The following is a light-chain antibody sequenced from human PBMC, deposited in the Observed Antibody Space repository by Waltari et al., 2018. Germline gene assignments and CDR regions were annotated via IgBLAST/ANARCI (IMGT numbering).Light chain of an antibody. V-gene: IGLV2-18*02. CDR3: GSYRGGSTWV. CDR1: SSDIGSYNV. Sequence: QSALTQPPSVSKALGQSVTISCTGTSSDIGSYNVLSWYHQHSGTAPRLLFYEVSKRPSGRSDRFSGSKSGNTASLTISGLQAEAEADYSCGSYRGGSTWVFGCGTRLTVL. J-gene: IGLJ2*01. CDR2: EVS.